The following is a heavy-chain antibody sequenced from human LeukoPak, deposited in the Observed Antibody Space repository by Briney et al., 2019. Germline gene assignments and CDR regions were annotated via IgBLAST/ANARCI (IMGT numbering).Heavy chain of an antibody. CDR2: IWNDGSNK. J-gene: IGHJ6*02. D-gene: IGHD2-21*01. CDR1: GFTFSSYG. V-gene: IGHV3-33*01. Sequence: TGGSLRLSCAASGFTFSSYGMHWVRQAPGKGLEWVAVIWNDGSNKYYADSVKGRFTISRDNSKNTLYLQMNSLRAEDTAVYYCARELLSGKDYYYYGMDVWGQGTTVTVSS. CDR3: ARELLSGKDYYYYGMDV.